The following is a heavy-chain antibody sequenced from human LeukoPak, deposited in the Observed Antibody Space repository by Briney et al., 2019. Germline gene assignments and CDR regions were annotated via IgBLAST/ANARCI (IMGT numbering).Heavy chain of an antibody. D-gene: IGHD3-22*01. CDR1: GGSVSSGSCY. J-gene: IGHJ5*02. CDR3: ARGLDYYDSSAYNWFDP. Sequence: PSETLSLTCTVSGGSVSSGSCYWSWIRQPPGKGLEWIGDIYYIGSTKYNPSLKSRVTISVDTSKNQFSLKLSSVTAADTAVYYCARGLDYYDSSAYNWFDPWGQGTLVTVSS. CDR2: IYYIGST. V-gene: IGHV4-61*01.